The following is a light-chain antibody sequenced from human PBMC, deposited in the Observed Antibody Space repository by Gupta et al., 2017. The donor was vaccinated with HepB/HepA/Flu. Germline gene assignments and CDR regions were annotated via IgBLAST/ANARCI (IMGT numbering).Light chain of an antibody. CDR2: GAS. J-gene: IGKJ3*01. Sequence: EISLTQSPGTLSLSPGERATLSCRASQSVSSNYLAWYQQKPGQAPRLLIYGASSRATGIPDRFSGSGSGTDFTLTISRLEPEDFAVYYCQQYGSSPPTFGHGTKVDIK. V-gene: IGKV3-20*01. CDR1: QSVSSNY. CDR3: QQYGSSPPT.